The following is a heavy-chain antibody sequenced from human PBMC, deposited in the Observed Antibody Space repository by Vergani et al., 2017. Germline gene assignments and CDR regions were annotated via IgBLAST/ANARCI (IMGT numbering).Heavy chain of an antibody. CDR1: GFTFSSYG. Sequence: QVQLVESGGGVVQPGGSLRLSCAASGFTFSSYGMHCVRQAPGKGLEWVAFIRYDGSNKYYADSVKGRFTISRDNSKNTLYLQMNSLRAEDTAVYYCAKHYDILTVYSDPTFDYWGQGTLVTVSS. V-gene: IGHV3-30*02. CDR2: IRYDGSNK. J-gene: IGHJ4*02. D-gene: IGHD3-9*01. CDR3: AKHYDILTVYSDPTFDY.